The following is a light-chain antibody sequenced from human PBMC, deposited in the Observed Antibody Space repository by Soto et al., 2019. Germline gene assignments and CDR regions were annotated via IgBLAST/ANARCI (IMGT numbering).Light chain of an antibody. Sequence: DFQMPQSPSSLSASVGARATITCRASQSISGYLNWYQQKPGKAPKLLIYAASSLQGGVPSRFSGSGSGTDFTLTISSLQPEDFATYYCQQSYNTPPITFGPGTRLDI. CDR1: QSISGY. V-gene: IGKV1-39*01. CDR2: AAS. J-gene: IGKJ5*01. CDR3: QQSYNTPPIT.